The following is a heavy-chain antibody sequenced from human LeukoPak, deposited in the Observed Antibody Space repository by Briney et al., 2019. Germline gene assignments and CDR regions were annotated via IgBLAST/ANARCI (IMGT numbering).Heavy chain of an antibody. CDR1: GFTVSSNY. J-gene: IGHJ4*02. D-gene: IGHD3-10*01. CDR2: IYSGGST. CDR3: ASSTGSSPLDY. Sequence: GGSLRLSCAASGFTVSSNYMSWVRQAPGKGLEWVSVIYSGGSTYYADSVKGRFTISRDNSKNTLYLQMNSLRAEDTAVYYCASSTGSSPLDYWGQETLVTVSS. V-gene: IGHV3-53*01.